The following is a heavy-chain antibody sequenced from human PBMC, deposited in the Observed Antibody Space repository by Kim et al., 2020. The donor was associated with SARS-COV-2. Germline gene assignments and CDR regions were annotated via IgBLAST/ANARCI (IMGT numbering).Heavy chain of an antibody. D-gene: IGHD6-13*01. Sequence: GGSLRLSCAASGFTFSSYAMHWVRQAPGKGLEWVAVISYDGSNKYYADSVKGRFTISRDNSKNTLYLQMNSLRAEDTAVYYCARDKGYSSHWGQGTLVIVSS. J-gene: IGHJ4*02. CDR2: ISYDGSNK. CDR1: GFTFSSYA. V-gene: IGHV3-30*04. CDR3: ARDKGYSSH.